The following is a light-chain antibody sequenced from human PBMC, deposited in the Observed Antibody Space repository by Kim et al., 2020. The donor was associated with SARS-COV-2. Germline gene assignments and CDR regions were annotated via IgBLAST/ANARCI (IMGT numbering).Light chain of an antibody. CDR3: NSRDSSGNRV. CDR2: GKN. V-gene: IGLV3-19*01. J-gene: IGLJ3*02. CDR1: SLRSYY. Sequence: ALGQTVKITCQGYSLRSYYASWYQQKPGQAPVLVIYGKNNRPSGIPDRFSGSSSGNTASLTITGAQAEDEADYYCNSRDSSGNRVFGGGTQLTVL.